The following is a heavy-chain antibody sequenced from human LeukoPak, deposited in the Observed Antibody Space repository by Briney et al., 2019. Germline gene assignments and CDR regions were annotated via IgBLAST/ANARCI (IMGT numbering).Heavy chain of an antibody. D-gene: IGHD2-15*01. J-gene: IGHJ6*02. Sequence: GGSLRLSCAASGFTFSSYEMNWVRQAPGKGLGWVSYISSSGSTIYYADSVKGRFTISRANAKNSLYLQMNSLRAEDTAVYYCARDSGCSGGSCYYYYGMDVWGQGTTVTVSS. CDR2: ISSSGSTI. V-gene: IGHV3-48*03. CDR3: ARDSGCSGGSCYYYYGMDV. CDR1: GFTFSSYE.